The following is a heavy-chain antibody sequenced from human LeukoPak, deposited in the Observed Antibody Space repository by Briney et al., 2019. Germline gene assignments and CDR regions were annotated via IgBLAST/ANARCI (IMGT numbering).Heavy chain of an antibody. Sequence: SETLSLTCTVSGGSINNYYWSWIRQPPGKGLEWIGYIYYSGSTNYNPSLRGRVTISVDTSKNQFSLKLTSVTAADTAVYYCARYCGGDYNSSAFDFWGQGTMVTVSS. V-gene: IGHV4-59*01. CDR1: GGSINNYY. D-gene: IGHD2-21*02. J-gene: IGHJ3*01. CDR3: ARYCGGDYNSSAFDF. CDR2: IYYSGST.